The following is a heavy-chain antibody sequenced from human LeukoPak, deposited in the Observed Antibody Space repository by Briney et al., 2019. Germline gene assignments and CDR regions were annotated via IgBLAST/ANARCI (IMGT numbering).Heavy chain of an antibody. Sequence: SETLSLTCTVSGGSISSSSYYWGWIRQPPGKGLEWIGSIYYSGSTYYNPSLKSRVTISVDTSKNQFSLKLSSVTAADTAVYYCARGQWPLYYFDYWGQGTLVTVSS. V-gene: IGHV4-39*07. CDR1: GGSISSSSYY. D-gene: IGHD6-19*01. CDR2: IYYSGST. CDR3: ARGQWPLYYFDY. J-gene: IGHJ4*02.